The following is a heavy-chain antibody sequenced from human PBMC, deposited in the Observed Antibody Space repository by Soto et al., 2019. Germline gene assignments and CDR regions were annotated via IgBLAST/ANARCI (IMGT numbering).Heavy chain of an antibody. CDR1: GVPISTYY. Sequence: PSETLSLTGAVSGVPISTYYCSWIRQPPGKGLEWIGYNYHSGTTNYNPSLKSRVTISVDTSKNQFSLRLTSVTAADTAIYYCVREAYIGYGQAIDYWGQGTLVTFSS. J-gene: IGHJ4*02. CDR3: VREAYIGYGQAIDY. V-gene: IGHV4-59*01. D-gene: IGHD5-12*01. CDR2: NYHSGTT.